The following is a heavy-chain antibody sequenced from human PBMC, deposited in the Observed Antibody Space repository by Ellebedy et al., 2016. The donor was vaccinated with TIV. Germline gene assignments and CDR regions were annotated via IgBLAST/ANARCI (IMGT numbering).Heavy chain of an antibody. V-gene: IGHV4-38-2*02. CDR2: IHHRGSA. D-gene: IGHD4-23*01. CDR3: ARIATTSVTPADY. CDR1: NYSISTGYY. J-gene: IGHJ4*02. Sequence: MPSETLSLTCSVSNYSISTGYYWAWIRRPPGKGLEWIGSIHHRGSAYYNPSLKSRVTISVDTSKNQFSLKVRSLTAADTAVYYCARIATTSVTPADYWGRGTLVTVSS.